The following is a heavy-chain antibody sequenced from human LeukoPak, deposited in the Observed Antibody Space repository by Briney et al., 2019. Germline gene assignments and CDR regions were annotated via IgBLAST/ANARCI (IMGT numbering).Heavy chain of an antibody. CDR1: GFTFSTYW. CDR2: ISDSGGST. J-gene: IGHJ4*02. V-gene: IGHV3-23*01. D-gene: IGHD1-26*01. Sequence: GGSLRLSCAASGFTFSTYWMTWVRQAPGKGLEWVSAISDSGGSTCYADSVKGRFTISRDNSKNTLYLQMNSLRAEDTAVYYCGKDPVGAISGAIDYWGQGTLVTVSS. CDR3: GKDPVGAISGAIDY.